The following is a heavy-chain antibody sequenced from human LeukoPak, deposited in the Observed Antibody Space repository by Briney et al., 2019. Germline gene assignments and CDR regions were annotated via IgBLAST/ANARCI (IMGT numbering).Heavy chain of an antibody. D-gene: IGHD6-6*01. CDR3: ARGLVARPGSVDY. CDR2: INSDESST. CDR1: GFIFSSYW. V-gene: IGHV3-74*01. Sequence: PGGSLRLSCAASGFIFSSYWMHWVRHVPGKGLVWVSRINSDESSTTYADSVKGRFTISRDNAKNTLYLQMNSLRAEDTAVYYCARGLVARPGSVDYWGQGTLVTVSS. J-gene: IGHJ4*02.